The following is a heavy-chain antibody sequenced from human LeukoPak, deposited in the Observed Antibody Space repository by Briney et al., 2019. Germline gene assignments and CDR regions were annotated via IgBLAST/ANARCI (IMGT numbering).Heavy chain of an antibody. CDR2: LYTGGTA. D-gene: IGHD2-15*01. CDR1: GFNVNKNY. CDR3: ARASTKSPLRFVLLYDH. Sequence: PGGSLRLSCTLSGFNVNKNYMGWVRQAPGKGLEWVSSLYTGGTAKYADSVKGRFTISRDDSKNTLYLQLDRLRAEDTAVHYCARASTKSPLRFVLLYDHWGQGTLVTVSS. J-gene: IGHJ4*02. V-gene: IGHV3-53*01.